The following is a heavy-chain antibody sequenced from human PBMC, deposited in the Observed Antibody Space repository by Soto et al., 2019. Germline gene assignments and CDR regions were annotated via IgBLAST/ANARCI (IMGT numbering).Heavy chain of an antibody. Sequence: SETLSLTCAVYGGSFSGYYWSWIRQPPGKGLEWIGEINHSGSTNYNPSLKSRVTISVDTSKNQFSLKLSSATAADTAVYYCARGRDSSSSRSVVYFDYWGQGTLVTVSS. J-gene: IGHJ4*02. CDR2: INHSGST. D-gene: IGHD6-6*01. CDR3: ARGRDSSSSRSVVYFDY. V-gene: IGHV4-34*01. CDR1: GGSFSGYY.